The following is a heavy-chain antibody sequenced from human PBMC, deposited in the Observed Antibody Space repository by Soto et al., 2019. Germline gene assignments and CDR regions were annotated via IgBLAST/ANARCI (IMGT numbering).Heavy chain of an antibody. CDR3: ARPLGYCSGGSCPGAWFDP. CDR1: GYTFTGYY. CDR2: INPNSGGT. J-gene: IGHJ5*02. D-gene: IGHD2-15*01. Sequence: GASVKVSCKASGYTFTGYYMHWVRQAPGQGLEWMGWINPNSGGTNYAQKFQGRVTMTRDTSISTAYMELSRLRSDDTAVYYCARPLGYCSGGSCPGAWFDPWGQGTLVTVSS. V-gene: IGHV1-2*02.